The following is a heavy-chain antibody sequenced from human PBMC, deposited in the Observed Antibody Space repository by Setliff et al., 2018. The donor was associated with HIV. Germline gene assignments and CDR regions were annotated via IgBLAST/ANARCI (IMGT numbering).Heavy chain of an antibody. CDR2: IIPLFGTP. CDR3: ARDRSGIAVAAPDALDV. J-gene: IGHJ3*01. D-gene: IGHD6-19*01. Sequence: SVKVSCKASGGSFRNYAINWVRQAPGQGLEWMGGIIPLFGTPNYAHKFQGRVTITADTYSSTVYMELSSLRSEDSAVFYCARDRSGIAVAAPDALDVWGQGTMVTVSS. CDR1: GGSFRNYA. V-gene: IGHV1-69*06.